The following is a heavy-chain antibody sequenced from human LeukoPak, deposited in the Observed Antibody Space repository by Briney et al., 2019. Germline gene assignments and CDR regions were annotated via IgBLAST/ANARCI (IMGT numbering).Heavy chain of an antibody. D-gene: IGHD2-8*01. CDR1: GFTFSNAW. J-gene: IGHJ6*03. V-gene: IGHV3-15*01. CDR3: TPDPADVYAIQDYYYYYYMDV. Sequence: GGSLRLSCAASGFTFSNAWMSWVRQAPGKGLEWVARINSKTGGGYTEYAAHGQFSITSSRDDSTNTLYLQMNSLLTEDTDVYYCTPDPADVYAIQDYYYYYYMDVWGKGTTVTVSS. CDR2: INSKTGGGYT.